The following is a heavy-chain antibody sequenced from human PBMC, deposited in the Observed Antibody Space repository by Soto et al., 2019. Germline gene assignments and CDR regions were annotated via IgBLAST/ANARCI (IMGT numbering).Heavy chain of an antibody. J-gene: IGHJ4*02. CDR1: GFSLSTYW. D-gene: IGHD6-19*01. CDR3: ARGYGSAHCPYYFNR. Sequence: GGSLRLSCAASGFSLSTYWMSWVRQAPGRGLEWVATIRQDGGETHYVDYVRGRFSISRDNAMNSLYLQVNSLTAEDTAIYYCARGYGSAHCPYYFNRWGQGTQVTVSS. CDR2: IRQDGGET. V-gene: IGHV3-7*01.